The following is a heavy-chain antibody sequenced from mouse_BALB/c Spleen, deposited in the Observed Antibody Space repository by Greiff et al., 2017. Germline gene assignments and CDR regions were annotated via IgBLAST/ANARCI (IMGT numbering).Heavy chain of an antibody. Sequence: EVMLVESGGGLVQPGGSLNLSCAASGFDFSRYWMSWARQAPGKGQEWIGEINPGSSTINYTPSLKDKFIISRDNAKNTLYLQMSKVRSEDTALYYCARLARYSAMDYWGQGTSVTVSS. D-gene: IGHD3-1*01. CDR3: ARLARYSAMDY. CDR2: INPGSSTI. CDR1: GFDFSRYW. J-gene: IGHJ4*01. V-gene: IGHV4-2*02.